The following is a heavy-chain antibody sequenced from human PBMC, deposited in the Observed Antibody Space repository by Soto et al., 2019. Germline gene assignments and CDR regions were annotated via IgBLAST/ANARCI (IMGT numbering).Heavy chain of an antibody. CDR3: AANSYCTNGVCDY. J-gene: IGHJ4*02. D-gene: IGHD2-8*01. Sequence: PSETLSLTCAVYGGSFSGYYWSWIRQPPGKGLEWIGEINHSGSTNYNPSLKSRVTISVDTSRNQFSLKLSSVTAADTAVYYCAANSYCTNGVCDYWGQGTLVTAPQ. V-gene: IGHV4-34*01. CDR2: INHSGST. CDR1: GGSFSGYY.